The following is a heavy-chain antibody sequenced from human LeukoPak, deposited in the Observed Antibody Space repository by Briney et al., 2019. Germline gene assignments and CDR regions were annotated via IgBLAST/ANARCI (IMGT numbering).Heavy chain of an antibody. CDR2: ISSSSSTI. CDR1: GFTFSSYS. Sequence: GGSLRLSCAASGFTFSSYSMNWVRQAPGKGLEWVSYISSSSSTIYYADSVKGRFTISRDNAKNSLYLQMNSLRAEDTAVYYCAKHFWSGYYTGFNYYGMDVWGQGTTVTVSS. CDR3: AKHFWSGYYTGFNYYGMDV. D-gene: IGHD3-3*02. J-gene: IGHJ6*02. V-gene: IGHV3-48*01.